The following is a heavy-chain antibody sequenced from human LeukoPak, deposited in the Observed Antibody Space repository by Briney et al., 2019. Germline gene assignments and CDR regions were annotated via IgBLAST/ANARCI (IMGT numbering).Heavy chain of an antibody. CDR2: ISAYNGNT. CDR1: GYTFTSYG. J-gene: IGHJ6*03. Sequence: ASVKVSCKASGYTFTSYGISWVRQAPGQGLEWMGWISAYNGNTNYAQKLQGRVTMTTDTSTSTAYMELRSLRSDDTAVYYCARDYLADLYYYYMDVWGKGTTVTVSS. V-gene: IGHV1-18*01. CDR3: ARDYLADLYYYYMDV.